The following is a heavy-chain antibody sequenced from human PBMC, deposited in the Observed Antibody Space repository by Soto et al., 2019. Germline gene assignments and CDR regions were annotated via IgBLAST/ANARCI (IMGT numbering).Heavy chain of an antibody. V-gene: IGHV4-4*02. J-gene: IGHJ5*02. Sequence: AGTLYPTCASLGGSLRSSNWWSSARQHAGHTLEWLGELFYCGSTKYNPSPSSRVTISADQSHNVISLRLASVTAADTAMYYCVHRGGVHYYHDLWGQGVLVTVSS. CDR1: GGSLRSSNW. CDR3: VHRGGVHYYHDL. D-gene: IGHD1-26*01. CDR2: LFYCGST.